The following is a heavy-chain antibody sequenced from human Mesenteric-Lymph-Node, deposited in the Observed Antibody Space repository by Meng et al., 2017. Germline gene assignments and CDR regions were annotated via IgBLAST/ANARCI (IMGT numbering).Heavy chain of an antibody. CDR2: IKQDGSEK. J-gene: IGHJ3*02. CDR1: GFTFSSYW. Sequence: GGALRLSCAASGFTFSSYWMSWVRQAPGKGLEWVANIKQDGSEKYYVDSVKGRFTISRDNAKNSLYLQMNSLSAEDTAVYYCASPVLRYFDWLPDTDAFDIWGQGTMVTVSS. V-gene: IGHV3-7*02. D-gene: IGHD3-9*01. CDR3: ASPVLRYFDWLPDTDAFDI.